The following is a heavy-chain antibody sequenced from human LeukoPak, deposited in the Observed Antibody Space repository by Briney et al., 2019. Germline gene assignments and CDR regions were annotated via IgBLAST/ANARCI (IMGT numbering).Heavy chain of an antibody. CDR1: GFTFSNYG. J-gene: IGHJ4*02. CDR3: AKGGRYSSGWALDY. D-gene: IGHD6-19*01. Sequence: QPGGSLRLSCSPSGFTFSNYGMHGVRNAPGRGREGVGVVSYDGSNTFYADSVKGRFTISRDNSKNTLYLQMNSRRAEDTAVYYCAKGGRYSSGWALDYWGQGTLVTVSS. V-gene: IGHV3-30*18. CDR2: VSYDGSNT.